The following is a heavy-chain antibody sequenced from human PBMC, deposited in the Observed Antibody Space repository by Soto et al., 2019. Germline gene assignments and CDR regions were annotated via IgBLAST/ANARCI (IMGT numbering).Heavy chain of an antibody. CDR3: ATMGTPATGLYYFDK. D-gene: IGHD1-7*01. J-gene: IGHJ4*02. CDR2: MSYSGIT. V-gene: IGHV4-30-4*01. CDR1: GVSISSGSYY. Sequence: QVQLQESGPGLVKPSQTLSLTCTVSGVSISSGSYYWSWIRQPPGKGLEGIGFMSYSGITSYNASLERRITMSVDTSKCQFSLSLSFVTAADTAVYYCATMGTPATGLYYFDKWGQGTRVTDSS.